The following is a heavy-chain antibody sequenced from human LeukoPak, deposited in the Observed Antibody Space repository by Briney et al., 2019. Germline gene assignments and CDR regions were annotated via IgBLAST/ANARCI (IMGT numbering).Heavy chain of an antibody. CDR2: IYHSGST. CDR1: GYSISSGYY. D-gene: IGHD1-7*01. J-gene: IGHJ4*02. CDR3: ARVYNWNSSGLGAPRD. V-gene: IGHV4-38-2*02. Sequence: SETLSLTCTVSGYSISSGYYWGWIRQPPGKGLEWIGSIYHSGSTYYNPSLKSRVTISVDTSKNQFSLKLSSVTAADTAVYYCARVYNWNSSGLGAPRDWGRGTLVTVSS.